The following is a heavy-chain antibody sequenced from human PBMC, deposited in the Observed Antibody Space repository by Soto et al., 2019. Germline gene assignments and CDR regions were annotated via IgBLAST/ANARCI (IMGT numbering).Heavy chain of an antibody. Sequence: QVQLVQSGAEVTKPGSSVKVSCKASGGTFSSYAISWVRQAPGQGLEWMGGIIPIFGTANYAQKFQGRVTITADKSTSTAYMELSSLRSEDTAVYYCAREGQWLENDAFDIWGQGTMVTVSS. CDR2: IIPIFGTA. J-gene: IGHJ3*02. CDR3: AREGQWLENDAFDI. CDR1: GGTFSSYA. V-gene: IGHV1-69*06. D-gene: IGHD6-19*01.